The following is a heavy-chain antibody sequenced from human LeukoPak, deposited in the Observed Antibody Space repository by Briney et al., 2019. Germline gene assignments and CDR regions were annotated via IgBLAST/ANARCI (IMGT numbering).Heavy chain of an antibody. D-gene: IGHD4-17*01. CDR2: ISSSSSYI. CDR1: GFTFSSYS. Sequence: PGGSLRLSCAASGFTFSSYSMNWVRQAPGKGLEWVSSISSSSSYIYYADSVKGRFTISRDNAKNSLYLQMNSLRAEDTAVYYCARDPLHYGVLNWFDPWGQGTLVTVSS. J-gene: IGHJ5*02. V-gene: IGHV3-21*01. CDR3: ARDPLHYGVLNWFDP.